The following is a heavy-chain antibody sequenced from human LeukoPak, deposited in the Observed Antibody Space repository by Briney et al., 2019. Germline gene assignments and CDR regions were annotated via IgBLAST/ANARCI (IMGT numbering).Heavy chain of an antibody. CDR1: GFTVSSNY. Sequence: GGSLRLSCAASGFTVSSNYMSWVRQAPGKGLEWVSVIYSGGSTYYADSVKGRFTISRDNSKNTLYLQMNSLRAEDTAVYYCAKAYYDILTGYAHWGQGTLVTVCS. V-gene: IGHV3-53*01. D-gene: IGHD3-9*01. CDR2: IYSGGST. J-gene: IGHJ4*02. CDR3: AKAYYDILTGYAH.